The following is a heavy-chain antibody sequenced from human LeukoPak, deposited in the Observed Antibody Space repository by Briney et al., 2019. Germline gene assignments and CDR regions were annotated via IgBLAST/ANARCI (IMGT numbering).Heavy chain of an antibody. CDR3: AKDAGYSSGWSPYAFDI. V-gene: IGHV3-9*01. CDR2: ISWNSGSI. J-gene: IGHJ3*02. CDR1: GFTFDDYA. D-gene: IGHD6-19*01. Sequence: GGSLRLSCAASGFTFDDYAMHWVRQAPGKGLEWVSGISWNSGSIGYADSVKGRFTISRDNAKNSLYLQMNSLRAEDTALYYCAKDAGYSSGWSPYAFDIWGQRTMVTVSS.